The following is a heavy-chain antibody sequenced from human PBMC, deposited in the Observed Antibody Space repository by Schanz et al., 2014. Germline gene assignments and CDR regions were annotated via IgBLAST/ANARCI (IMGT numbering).Heavy chain of an antibody. CDR1: GFTFSDYY. V-gene: IGHV3-11*05. CDR3: ARLDSSSWYPRY. CDR2: ISGIIIHK. J-gene: IGHJ4*02. Sequence: QVYLVESGGDLVKPGGSLRLSCAASGFTFSDYYMAWIRQAPGKGLEWVSHISGIIIHKNYADSVKGRFSISRDNGETSVYLQMSSLRAEDTAVYYCARLDSSSWYPRYWGQGTLVTVSS. D-gene: IGHD6-13*01.